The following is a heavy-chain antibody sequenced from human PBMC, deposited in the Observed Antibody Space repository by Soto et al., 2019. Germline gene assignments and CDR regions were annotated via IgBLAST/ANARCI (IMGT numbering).Heavy chain of an antibody. D-gene: IGHD3-22*01. CDR2: ISGSGGIT. J-gene: IGHJ4*02. V-gene: IGHV3-23*01. Sequence: GGSLRLSCAASGFTFSSYAMSWVRQAPGKGLEWVSAISGSGGITYYADSVKGRFTISRDNSKNTLYLRMNSLRAEDTAVYYCVRAGGYCDSSGHFGYWGRGTMVTVSS. CDR3: VRAGGYCDSSGHFGY. CDR1: GFTFSSYA.